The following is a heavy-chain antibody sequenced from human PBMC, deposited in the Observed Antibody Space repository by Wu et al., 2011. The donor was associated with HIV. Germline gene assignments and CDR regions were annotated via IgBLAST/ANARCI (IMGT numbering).Heavy chain of an antibody. J-gene: IGHJ4*02. CDR1: GGDFTTYS. CDR2: LIPFSGTA. CDR3: SIGGYNYGWGPKPVDF. D-gene: IGHD5-18*01. Sequence: EVKKPGSSVKVSCKASGGDFTTYSFTWVRQAPGQGLEWMGGLIPFSGTANYAQRFQGRVTITSDESTTTVTMEVSSLRSEDTAVYYCSIGGYNYGWGPKPVDFWGQGTLVTVSS. V-gene: IGHV1-69*05.